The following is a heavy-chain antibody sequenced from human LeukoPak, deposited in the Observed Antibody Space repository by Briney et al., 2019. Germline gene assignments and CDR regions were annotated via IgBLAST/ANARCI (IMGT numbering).Heavy chain of an antibody. CDR3: TTVYCSSTSCYSPRMDV. J-gene: IGHJ6*04. Sequence: GGSLRLSCAASGFTFSSYWMYWVRQAPGKGLEWVGRIKSRTDGGTTDYAAPVKGRFIISRDDSKNTLYLQMNSLKTEDTAVYYCTTVYCSSTSCYSPRMDVWGKGTTVTVSS. CDR1: GFTFSSYW. V-gene: IGHV3-15*01. D-gene: IGHD2-2*02. CDR2: IKSRTDGGTT.